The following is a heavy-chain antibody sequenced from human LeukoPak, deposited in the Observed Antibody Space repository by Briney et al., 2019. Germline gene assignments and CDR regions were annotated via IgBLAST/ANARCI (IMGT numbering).Heavy chain of an antibody. CDR1: GGSISSHY. V-gene: IGHV4-59*11. J-gene: IGHJ5*01. CDR3: ARGKLQHWFDS. Sequence: SETLSLTCTVSGGSISSHYWSWIRQPPGKGLEWIGYIYYSGSTNYNPSLKSRVTISVDTSKNQFSLKLSSVTAADTAVYYCARGKLQHWFDSWGQGTLVTVSS. D-gene: IGHD4-11*01. CDR2: IYYSGST.